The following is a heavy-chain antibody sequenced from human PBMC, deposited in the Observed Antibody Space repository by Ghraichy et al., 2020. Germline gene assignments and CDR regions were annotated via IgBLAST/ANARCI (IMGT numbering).Heavy chain of an antibody. V-gene: IGHV3-23*01. CDR1: GFTFSSYA. CDR2: ISGSGGST. CDR3: AKGYYYDSSGYYYFDY. Sequence: GGSLRLSCAASGFTFSSYAMSWVRQAPGKGLEWVSAISGSGGSTYYADSVKGRFTISRDNSKNTLYLQMNSLRAEDTAVYYCAKGYYYDSSGYYYFDYWGQGTLVTVSS. J-gene: IGHJ4*02. D-gene: IGHD3-22*01.